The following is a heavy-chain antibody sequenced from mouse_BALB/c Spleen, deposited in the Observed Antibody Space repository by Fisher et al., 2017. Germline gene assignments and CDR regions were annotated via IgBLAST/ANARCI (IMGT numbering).Heavy chain of an antibody. CDR3: ARGVYLDY. Sequence: KFKGKATLTVDKSSNTAYLQLSSLTSEDTAVYYCARGVYLDYWGQGTPVTVSS. J-gene: IGHJ4*01. V-gene: IGHV1-69*02.